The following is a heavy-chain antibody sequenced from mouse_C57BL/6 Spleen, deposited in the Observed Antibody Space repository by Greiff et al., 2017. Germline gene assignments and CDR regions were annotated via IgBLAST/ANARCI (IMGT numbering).Heavy chain of an antibody. V-gene: IGHV1-69*01. CDR3: ARSREGYYVDY. Sequence: QVQLQQPGAELVMPGASVKLSCKASGYTFTSYWMHWVKQRPGQGLEWIGEIDPSDSYTNYNQKFKGKSTLTVDKSSSTAYMQLSSLTSEDCAVHYCARSREGYYVDYWRRGTTLTVSS. CDR1: GYTFTSYW. CDR2: IDPSDSYT. J-gene: IGHJ2*01.